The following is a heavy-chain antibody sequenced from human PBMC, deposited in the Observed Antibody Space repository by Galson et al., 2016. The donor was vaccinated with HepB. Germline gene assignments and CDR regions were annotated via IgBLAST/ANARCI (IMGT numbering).Heavy chain of an antibody. D-gene: IGHD3-16*01. V-gene: IGHV3-23*01. J-gene: IGHJ4*02. CDR3: GKHGGFDY. CDR1: GFTFRSNV. Sequence: SLRLSCAASGFTFRSNVINWVRQAPGKGLEWVSGISGSGGSTYYADSVRGRFTISRDNSKNTLYLNMNNLTAGDTAIYYCGKHGGFDYWGQGALVTVSS. CDR2: ISGSGGST.